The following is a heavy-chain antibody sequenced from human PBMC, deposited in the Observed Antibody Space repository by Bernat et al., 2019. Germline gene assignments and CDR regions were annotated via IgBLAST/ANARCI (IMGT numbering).Heavy chain of an antibody. CDR2: IGTAGDT. V-gene: IGHV3-13*04. CDR1: GFTFSSYD. D-gene: IGHD3-22*01. J-gene: IGHJ3*02. CDR3: ARGSEIYYDSGAFDI. Sequence: EVQLVESGGGLVQPGGSLRLSCAASGFTFSSYDMHWVRQATGKGLEWVSAIGTAGDTYYPGSVKGRFTISRENAKNSLYLQMNSLRAGDTAVYYCARGSEIYYDSGAFDIWGQGTMVTVSS.